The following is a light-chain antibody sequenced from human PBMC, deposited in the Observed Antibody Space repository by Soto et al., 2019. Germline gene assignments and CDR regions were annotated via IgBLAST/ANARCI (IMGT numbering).Light chain of an antibody. Sequence: DIQRSQSPSKKSASVGDRVTITCRPSQSISSWLAWYQQKPGKAPKLLIYKASSLESGVPSRFSGSGSGTEFTLTISSLQPDDFATYYCQQYNSYSTFGQVTRLEFK. J-gene: IGKJ5*01. CDR2: KAS. CDR1: QSISSW. V-gene: IGKV1-5*03. CDR3: QQYNSYST.